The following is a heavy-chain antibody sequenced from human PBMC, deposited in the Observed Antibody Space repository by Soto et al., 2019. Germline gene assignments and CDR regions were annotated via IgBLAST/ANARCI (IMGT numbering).Heavy chain of an antibody. CDR3: ARDGGWYGDYFSADAFDI. D-gene: IGHD4-17*01. CDR2: IWYDGSNK. Sequence: GGSLRLSCAASGFTFSSYGMHWVRQAPGKGLEWVAVIWYDGSNKYYADSVKGRFTISRDNSKNTLYLQMNSLRAEDTAVYYCARDGGWYGDYFSADAFDIWGQGTMVTVSS. V-gene: IGHV3-33*01. CDR1: GFTFSSYG. J-gene: IGHJ3*02.